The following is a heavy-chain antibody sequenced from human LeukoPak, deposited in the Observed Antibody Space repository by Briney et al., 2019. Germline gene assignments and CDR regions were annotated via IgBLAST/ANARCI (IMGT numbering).Heavy chain of an antibody. CDR1: GFTVSSYA. CDR3: ARQKQSHGNFDY. Sequence: GGSLRLSCAASGFTVSSYAMHWVRQPIGKGLEWVSALGIAGDTFYPGSVKGRFTISRENAKNSLYLQMHSLRAEDTAMYYCARQKQSHGNFDYWGQGTLVTVSS. J-gene: IGHJ4*02. D-gene: IGHD1-26*01. CDR2: LGIAGDT. V-gene: IGHV3-13*01.